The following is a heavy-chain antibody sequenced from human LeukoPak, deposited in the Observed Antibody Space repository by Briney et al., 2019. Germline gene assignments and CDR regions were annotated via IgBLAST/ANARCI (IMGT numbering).Heavy chain of an antibody. CDR3: AREVHCGGDCYCCVGYFDL. J-gene: IGHJ2*01. Sequence: GGSLRLSCAASGFTFSRCWMSWVRQAPGKGLEWVANIHQDGSDKDYVDSVKGRFTISRDNSKNTVYLQMNSLRAEDTAVYYCAREVHCGGDCYCCVGYFDLWGRGTLVTVSS. D-gene: IGHD2-21*02. CDR2: IHQDGSDK. CDR1: GFTFSRCW. V-gene: IGHV3-7*01.